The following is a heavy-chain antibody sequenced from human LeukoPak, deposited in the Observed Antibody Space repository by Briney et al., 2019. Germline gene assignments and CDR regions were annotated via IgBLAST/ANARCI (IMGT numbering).Heavy chain of an antibody. J-gene: IGHJ4*02. Sequence: GESLKISCKGSGYTFTNYWIGWVRQMPGKGLEFMGIINPGDSETRYSPSFQGQVTISADKSISTAYLQWSSLKASDTAMYYCARQWGLRALDYWGQGTLVTVSS. CDR2: INPGDSET. V-gene: IGHV5-51*01. CDR1: GYTFTNYW. D-gene: IGHD3-16*01. CDR3: ARQWGLRALDY.